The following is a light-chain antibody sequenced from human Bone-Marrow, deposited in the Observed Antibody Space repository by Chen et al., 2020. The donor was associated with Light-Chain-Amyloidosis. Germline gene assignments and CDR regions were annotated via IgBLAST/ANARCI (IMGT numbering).Light chain of an antibody. Sequence: SYVLTQPSSVSVAPGQTATIACGGNNIGSTSVHWYQQTPGQAPLLVVYDDSDRPSGIPERLSGSNSGNAATRTISRVAAGDEADYYCQVWDRSSDRPVFGGGTKLTVL. V-gene: IGLV3-21*02. CDR3: QVWDRSSDRPV. J-gene: IGLJ3*02. CDR1: NIGSTS. CDR2: DDS.